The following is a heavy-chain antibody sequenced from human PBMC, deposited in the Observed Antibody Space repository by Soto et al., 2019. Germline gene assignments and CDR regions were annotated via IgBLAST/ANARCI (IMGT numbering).Heavy chain of an antibody. D-gene: IGHD2-21*01. CDR3: AKDRARRTSGYFFAY. Sequence: EVQLLESGGKLVQPGGSLTLSCAASGFTFSTYAMAWVRQAPGKGLEWVSGVSASGLNTDYADPVKGRFYISRDNSKNTVSLHVTSLRDEDTALYYCAKDRARRTSGYFFAYGGQGTPVTVSS. CDR2: VSASGLNT. V-gene: IGHV3-23*01. J-gene: IGHJ4*02. CDR1: GFTFSTYA.